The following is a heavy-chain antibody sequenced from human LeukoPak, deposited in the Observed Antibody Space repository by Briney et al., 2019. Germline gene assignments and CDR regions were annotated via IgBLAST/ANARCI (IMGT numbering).Heavy chain of an antibody. D-gene: IGHD1-26*01. J-gene: IGHJ4*02. V-gene: IGHV1-3*01. Sequence: GASVKVSCKASGGTFISYAISWVRQAPGQGLEWMGWINAGNGNTKYSQTFQGRVTVARDTSASTAYMELSSLRSEDTAVYYCAREDAVGAISFDYWGQGTLVTVSS. CDR1: GGTFISYA. CDR2: INAGNGNT. CDR3: AREDAVGAISFDY.